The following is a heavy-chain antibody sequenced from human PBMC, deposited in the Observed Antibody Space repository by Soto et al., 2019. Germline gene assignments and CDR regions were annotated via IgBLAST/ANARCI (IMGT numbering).Heavy chain of an antibody. CDR1: GGSFSGYY. D-gene: IGHD3-10*01. J-gene: IGHJ6*03. V-gene: IGHV4-34*01. Sequence: SETLCLTCAVYGGSFSGYYWSWIRQPPGKGLEWIGEINHSGSTNYNPSLKSRVTISVDTSKNQFSLKLSSVTAADTAVYYCARSMVRGVTVSYYYYYYMDVWGKGTTVT. CDR2: INHSGST. CDR3: ARSMVRGVTVSYYYYYYMDV.